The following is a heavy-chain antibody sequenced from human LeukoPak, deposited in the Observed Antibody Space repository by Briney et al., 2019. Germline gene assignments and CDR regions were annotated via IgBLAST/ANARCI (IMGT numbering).Heavy chain of an antibody. J-gene: IGHJ4*02. V-gene: IGHV3-53*01. D-gene: IGHD1-7*01. CDR3: ARDDDWNYEDY. CDR1: GFTVSSNY. Sequence: PGGSLRLSCAASGFTVSSNYMSWVRQAPGKGLEWVSVIYSGGSTYYADSVKGRFTISRDNAKNSLYLQMNSLRAEDTAVYYCARDDDWNYEDYWGQGTLVAVSS. CDR2: IYSGGST.